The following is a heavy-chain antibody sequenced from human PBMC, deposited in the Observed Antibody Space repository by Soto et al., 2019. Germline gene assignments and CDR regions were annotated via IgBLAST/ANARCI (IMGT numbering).Heavy chain of an antibody. CDR1: GGTFSSYA. Sequence: SVKVSCKASGGTFSSYAISWVRQAPGQGLEWMGGIIPIFGTANYAQKFQGRVTMTEDTSTDTAYMELSSLRSEDTAVYYCARSGEAFGAFDIWGQGTMVTVSS. V-gene: IGHV1-69*06. CDR3: ARSGEAFGAFDI. J-gene: IGHJ3*02. D-gene: IGHD3-16*01. CDR2: IIPIFGTA.